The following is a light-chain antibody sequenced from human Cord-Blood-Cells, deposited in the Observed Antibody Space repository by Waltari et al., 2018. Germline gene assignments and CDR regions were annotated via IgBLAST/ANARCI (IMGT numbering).Light chain of an antibody. CDR2: EDS. Sequence: SYELTQPPSVSVSPGQTARITCSGDALPKKYAYWYQQQSGQAPVLVIYEDSKTPSGIPERFTGASSGTMATLTISGAQVEDEADYYGYSTDSSGNHVVFGGGTKLTVL. CDR1: ALPKKY. CDR3: YSTDSSGNHVV. V-gene: IGLV3-10*01. J-gene: IGLJ2*01.